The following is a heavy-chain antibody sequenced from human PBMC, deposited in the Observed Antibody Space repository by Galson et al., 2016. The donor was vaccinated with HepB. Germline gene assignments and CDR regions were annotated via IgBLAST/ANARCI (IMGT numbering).Heavy chain of an antibody. CDR3: AKDDDGIGVMPLDY. D-gene: IGHD3-10*01. Sequence: SLRLSCAASGFTFSSYSMTWVRQAPGKGLEWVSSITASGDSTYYRDSVKGRFAVSRDNSKNTLYLQVNGLRAEDTAGYYCAKDDDGIGVMPLDYWGQGTLLTVSS. V-gene: IGHV3-23*01. CDR1: GFTFSSYS. J-gene: IGHJ4*02. CDR2: ITASGDST.